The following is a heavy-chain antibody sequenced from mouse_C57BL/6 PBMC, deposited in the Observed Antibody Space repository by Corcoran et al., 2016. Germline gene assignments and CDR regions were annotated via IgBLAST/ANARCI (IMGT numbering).Heavy chain of an antibody. CDR1: GYTFTDYY. CDR3: ADSSDYFDY. J-gene: IGHJ2*01. Sequence: EVQLQQSGPVLVKPGASVKMSCKASGYTFTDYYMNWVKQSHGKSLEWIGVINPYNGGTSYNQKFEGKATLTVDKSSSTAYMELNSLTSEDSAVYYCADSSDYFDYWGQGTTLTVSS. CDR2: INPYNGGT. V-gene: IGHV1-19*01. D-gene: IGHD3-2*02.